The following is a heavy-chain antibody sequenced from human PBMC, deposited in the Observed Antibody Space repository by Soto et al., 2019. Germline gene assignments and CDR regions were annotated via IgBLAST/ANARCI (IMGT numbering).Heavy chain of an antibody. CDR3: AQTLGLAVAGPGRFDR. D-gene: IGHD6-19*01. V-gene: IGHV1-69*13. J-gene: IGHJ2*01. CDR2: ITPMFGTA. CDR1: GYTFTSYG. Sequence: ASVKVSCKASGYTFTSYGISWVRQAPGQGLEWMGGITPMFGTANYAQRFQGRVTITADESTSTAYMQLSSLRSDDTAVYYCAQTLGLAVAGPGRFDRWGRGNLVT.